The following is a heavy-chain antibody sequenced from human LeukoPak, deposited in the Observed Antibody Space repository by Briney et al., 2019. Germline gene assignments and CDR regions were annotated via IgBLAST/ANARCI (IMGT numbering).Heavy chain of an antibody. CDR3: AKDLQSGSGWHLNWFDP. D-gene: IGHD6-19*01. CDR2: ISGSDGST. Sequence: PGASLRLSCAASGFTFSTYAMSWVRQAPGKGLEWVSGISGSDGSTYYIDSVKGRFTISRDNSKNTLYLQMNSLRTEDTAVYYCAKDLQSGSGWHLNWFDPWGQGTLVTVSS. CDR1: GFTFSTYA. V-gene: IGHV3-23*01. J-gene: IGHJ5*02.